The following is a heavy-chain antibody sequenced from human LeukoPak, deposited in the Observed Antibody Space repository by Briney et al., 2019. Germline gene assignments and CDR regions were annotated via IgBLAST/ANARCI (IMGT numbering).Heavy chain of an antibody. CDR3: AREEYYDFWSGSDYGMDV. Sequence: SETLSLTCTVSGGSISSYYWSWIRQPPGKGLEWIGYIYFSGSTNYNPSLRSRVTVSVDTSKNQSSLKLSSVTAADTAVYYCAREEYYDFWSGSDYGMDVWGQGTTVTVSS. CDR2: IYFSGST. CDR1: GGSISSYY. J-gene: IGHJ6*02. D-gene: IGHD3-3*01. V-gene: IGHV4-59*01.